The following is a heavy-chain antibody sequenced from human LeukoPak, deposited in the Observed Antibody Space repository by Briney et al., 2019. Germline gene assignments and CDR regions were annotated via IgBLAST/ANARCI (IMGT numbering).Heavy chain of an antibody. Sequence: SETLSLTCAVCGGSFSGYYWSWIRQPPGKGLEWIGYIYYSGSTNYNPSLKSRVTISVDTSKNQFSLKLSSVTAVDTAVYYCARGQLTYYYDSSGYLDAFDIWGQGTMVTVSS. CDR2: IYYSGST. V-gene: IGHV4-59*01. CDR1: GGSFSGYY. CDR3: ARGQLTYYYDSSGYLDAFDI. J-gene: IGHJ3*02. D-gene: IGHD3-22*01.